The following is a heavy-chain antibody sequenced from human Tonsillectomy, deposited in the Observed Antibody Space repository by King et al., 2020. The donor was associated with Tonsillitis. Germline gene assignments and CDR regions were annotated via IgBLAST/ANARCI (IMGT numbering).Heavy chain of an antibody. CDR2: SKNRASSHTT. V-gene: IGHV3-72*01. CDR3: SRTPVQSYYHPGP. D-gene: IGHD3-22*01. J-gene: IGHJ1*01. Sequence: EVQLVESGGGLVQPGGSLRLSCAASGFTFSDHSMDWVRQAPGKGLEWVGRSKNRASSHTTEYAASVKGRFTISRDEAKNSLYLQMNSLRIEDTAVYYCSRTPVQSYYHPGPWGRGTQVTVSS. CDR1: GFTFSDHS.